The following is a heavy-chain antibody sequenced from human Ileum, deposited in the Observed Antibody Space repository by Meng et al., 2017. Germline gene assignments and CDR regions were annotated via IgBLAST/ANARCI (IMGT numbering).Heavy chain of an antibody. D-gene: IGHD6-6*01. CDR1: GFSLSVSGVS. V-gene: IGHV2-5*02. J-gene: IGHJ5*02. CDR3: VHRLVAAQHWFDP. CDR2: IWWDDDK. Sequence: QITLKESGPTLVEPTQTLTLTCSFSGFSLSVSGVSVGWVRQPPGKALEWLALIWWDDDKHYNPSLKTRLSITRDTSRNQVVLRMTNVAPVDAGTYYCVHRLVAAQHWFDPWGQGSLVTVSS.